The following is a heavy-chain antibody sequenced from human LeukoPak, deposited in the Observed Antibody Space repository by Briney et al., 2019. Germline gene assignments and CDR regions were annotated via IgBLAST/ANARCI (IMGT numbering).Heavy chain of an antibody. Sequence: GGSLRLSCAASGFTFSSYAMSWVRQAPGKGLEWVSAISGSGGSTYYADSVKGRFTISRDNSKNTLYLQMNSLRAEDTAVYYCAKGNPRIGYCSGGSCISPFDPWGQGTLVAVSS. CDR3: AKGNPRIGYCSGGSCISPFDP. V-gene: IGHV3-23*01. CDR1: GFTFSSYA. J-gene: IGHJ5*02. CDR2: ISGSGGST. D-gene: IGHD2-15*01.